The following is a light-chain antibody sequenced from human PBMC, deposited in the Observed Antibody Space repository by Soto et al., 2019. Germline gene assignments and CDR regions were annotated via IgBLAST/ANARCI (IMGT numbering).Light chain of an antibody. CDR1: SSDFGGYNY. CDR3: FSYTTSSTLV. J-gene: IGLJ3*02. V-gene: IGLV2-14*01. CDR2: EVS. Sequence: QSALTQPASGSGAPGQAITISCTGTSSDFGGYNYVSWYQQHPAKAHKLMIYEVSNRPSGVSHRFSGSKSGNTASLTISGLQAEDEADYYCFSYTTSSTLVFGGGTKVTVL.